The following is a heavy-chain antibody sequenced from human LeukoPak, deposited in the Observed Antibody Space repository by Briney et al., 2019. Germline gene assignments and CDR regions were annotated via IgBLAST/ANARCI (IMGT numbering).Heavy chain of an antibody. CDR3: AREYSSRCFDY. CDR2: IRSSSSDI. CDR1: GFTFSSYS. Sequence: PGGSLRLSCAASGFTFSSYSMNWVRQAPGKGLEWVSFIRSSSSDIYYADSVKGRFTISRDNAKNSLYLQMNSLRAEDTAVYYCAREYSSRCFDYWGQGTLVTVSS. J-gene: IGHJ4*02. D-gene: IGHD6-13*01. V-gene: IGHV3-21*01.